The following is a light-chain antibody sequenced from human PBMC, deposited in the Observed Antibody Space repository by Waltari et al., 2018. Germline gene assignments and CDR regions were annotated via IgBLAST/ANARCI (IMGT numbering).Light chain of an antibody. J-gene: IGLJ3*02. CDR1: SGHSTNI. Sequence: QLVLTQSPSASASLGASVKLTCTLSSGHSTNIIAWLQQQPEKGPRYLMNVNSDGSHNKGVGIPDRFSGSSSGAERYLTISSLQSEDEADYYCQTGGHRTWVFGGGTRLTVL. CDR2: VNSDGSH. V-gene: IGLV4-69*01. CDR3: QTGGHRTWV.